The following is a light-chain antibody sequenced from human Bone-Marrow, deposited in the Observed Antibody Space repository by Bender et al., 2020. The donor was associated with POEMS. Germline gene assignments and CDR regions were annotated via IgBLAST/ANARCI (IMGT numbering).Light chain of an antibody. CDR1: INDVGGYEY. Sequence: QSALTQPRSVSGSPGQSVTISCTGTINDVGGYEYVSWYQQHPGKAPKVMIYDVIKRPSGGPDRFSGSKSGNTASLTISGLQAEDEADYYCCSYAGGYTYVFGIGTKVPVL. V-gene: IGLV2-11*01. CDR2: DVI. CDR3: CSYAGGYTYV. J-gene: IGLJ1*01.